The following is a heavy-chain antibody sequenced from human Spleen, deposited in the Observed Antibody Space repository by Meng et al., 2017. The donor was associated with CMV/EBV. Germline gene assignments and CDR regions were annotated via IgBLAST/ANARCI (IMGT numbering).Heavy chain of an antibody. CDR2: ISAYNGNT. Sequence: YTFTSYGISWVRQAPGQGLEWMGWISAYNGNTNYAQKLQGRVTMTTDTSTSTAYMELRSLRSDDTAVYYCARVIGYCSSTSCYMGDYWDQGTLVTVSS. CDR1: YTFTSYG. J-gene: IGHJ4*02. V-gene: IGHV1-18*01. CDR3: ARVIGYCSSTSCYMGDY. D-gene: IGHD2-2*02.